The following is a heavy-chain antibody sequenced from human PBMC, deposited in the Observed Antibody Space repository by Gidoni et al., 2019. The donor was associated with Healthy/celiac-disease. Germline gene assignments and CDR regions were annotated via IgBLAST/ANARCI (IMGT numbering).Heavy chain of an antibody. Sequence: EVQLVASGGGLIHPAGSLRPSCAASGFTVSSNYMIWVRQASGKGLEWVTVIYSGGRTYYADSVKGRFTISRDNSKNTLYLQMNSLRAEDTAVYYCARDSEVYDILTGYYYYYGMDVWGQGTTVTVSS. CDR1: GFTVSSNY. J-gene: IGHJ6*02. CDR2: IYSGGRT. D-gene: IGHD3-9*01. CDR3: ARDSEVYDILTGYYYYYGMDV. V-gene: IGHV3-53*01.